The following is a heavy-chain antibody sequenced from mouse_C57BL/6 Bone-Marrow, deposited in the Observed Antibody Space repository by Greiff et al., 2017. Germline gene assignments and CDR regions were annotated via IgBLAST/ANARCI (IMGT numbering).Heavy chain of an antibody. CDR3: GSGVYYDGSSPSYFDY. J-gene: IGHJ2*01. V-gene: IGHV1-80*01. Sequence: VQLQQSGAELVKPGASVKISCTASGYAFSSYWMNWVKQRPGKGLEWIGQIYPGDGDTNYNGKFKGKATLTANEASSTAYMQLSSLTSEDSAVYVCGSGVYYDGSSPSYFDYWGQGTTLTVSS. CDR1: GYAFSSYW. D-gene: IGHD1-1*01. CDR2: IYPGDGDT.